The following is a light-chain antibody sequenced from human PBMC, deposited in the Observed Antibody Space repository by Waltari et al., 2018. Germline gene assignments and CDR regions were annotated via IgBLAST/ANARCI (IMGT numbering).Light chain of an antibody. CDR1: QSVSSN. J-gene: IGKJ4*01. CDR2: GAS. Sequence: EIVMTQSPATLSVSPGARATLSCRASQSVSSNLAWYQQKPGQAPRLLIYGASTRATGIPARFSGSESGTEFTLTISSLQSEDFAVYYCQQYNNWPLTFGGGTKVEIK. CDR3: QQYNNWPLT. V-gene: IGKV3-15*01.